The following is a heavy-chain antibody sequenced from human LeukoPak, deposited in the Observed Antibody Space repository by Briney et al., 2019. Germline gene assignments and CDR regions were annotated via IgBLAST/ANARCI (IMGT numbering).Heavy chain of an antibody. D-gene: IGHD3-3*01. V-gene: IGHV1-18*01. CDR3: ARGTYYDFWSGYYMRPYYYYMDV. CDR1: GYTFTSYG. CDR2: ISAYNGNT. J-gene: IGHJ6*03. Sequence: GASVKVSCKASGYTFTSYGISWVRQAPGQGLEWMGWISAYNGNTNYAQKLQGRVTMTTDTSTSTAYMELRSLRSDDTAVYYCARGTYYDFWSGYYMRPYYYYMDVWGKGTTVTVSS.